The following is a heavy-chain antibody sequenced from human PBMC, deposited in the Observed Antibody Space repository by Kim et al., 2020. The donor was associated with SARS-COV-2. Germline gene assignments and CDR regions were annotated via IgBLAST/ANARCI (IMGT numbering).Heavy chain of an antibody. CDR3: ATSITIFGGFDP. CDR1: GYTLTELS. J-gene: IGHJ5*02. D-gene: IGHD3-3*01. CDR2: FDPEDVET. V-gene: IGHV1-24*01. Sequence: ASVKVSCKVSGYTLTELSMHWVRQAPGKGLEWMGGFDPEDVETIYAQKFQGRVTMTEDTSTDTAYMELSSLRSEDTAVYYCATSITIFGGFDPWGQGTLVTVSS.